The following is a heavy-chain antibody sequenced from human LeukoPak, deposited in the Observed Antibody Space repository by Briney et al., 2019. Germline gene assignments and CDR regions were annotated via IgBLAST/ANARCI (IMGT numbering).Heavy chain of an antibody. Sequence: PSETLSLTCAVYGGSFSGYYWSWIRQPPGKGLEWIGEINHSGSTNYNPSLTSRVTISVDTSKNQFSLKLSSVTAADTAVYYCARGLTYSSGWGDYWGQGTLVTVSS. CDR2: INHSGST. V-gene: IGHV4-34*01. CDR3: ARGLTYSSGWGDY. J-gene: IGHJ4*02. D-gene: IGHD6-19*01. CDR1: GGSFSGYY.